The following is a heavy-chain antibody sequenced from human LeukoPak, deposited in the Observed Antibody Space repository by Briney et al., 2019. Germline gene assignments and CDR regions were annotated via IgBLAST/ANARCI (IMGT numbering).Heavy chain of an antibody. V-gene: IGHV3-23*01. CDR1: GFTFSSYA. D-gene: IGHD1-26*01. CDR2: ISGSGGST. Sequence: GGSLRLSCAASGFTFSSYAMSWVRQAPGKGLEWVSAISGSGGSTYYADSVKGRFTISRDNSKNTLYLQMNSLRAEDTAVYYCTREHSGSLTIDYWGQGTLVTVSS. J-gene: IGHJ4*02. CDR3: TREHSGSLTIDY.